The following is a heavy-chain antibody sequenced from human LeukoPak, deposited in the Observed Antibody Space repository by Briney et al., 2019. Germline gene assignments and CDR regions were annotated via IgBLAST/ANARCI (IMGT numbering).Heavy chain of an antibody. CDR1: GYTFTGYY. CDR3: ARESGTSSGYYSAVDY. CDR2: INPNSGGT. D-gene: IGHD3-22*01. J-gene: IGHJ4*02. Sequence: ASVKVSCKASGYTFTGYYMHWVRQAPGQGLEWMGWINPNSGGTNYAQKFQGRVTMTRDTSISTAYMELSRLRSDDTAVYYCARESGTSSGYYSAVDYWGQGTLVTVSS. V-gene: IGHV1-2*02.